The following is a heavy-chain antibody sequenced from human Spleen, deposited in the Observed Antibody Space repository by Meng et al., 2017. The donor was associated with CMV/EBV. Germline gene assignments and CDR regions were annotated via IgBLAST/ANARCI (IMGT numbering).Heavy chain of an antibody. Sequence: QVQLVQPGAEVKKPGASVKVSCKASGYTFTSYGISWLRQAPGQGLEWMGWISAYNGNTIYAQKLQGRVTMTTDASTNTAYLELRSLRSDDTAVYYCARDQQLIPAEYFQHWGPGTLVTVSS. J-gene: IGHJ1*01. CDR1: GYTFTSYG. CDR2: ISAYNGNT. V-gene: IGHV1-18*01. D-gene: IGHD6-13*01. CDR3: ARDQQLIPAEYFQH.